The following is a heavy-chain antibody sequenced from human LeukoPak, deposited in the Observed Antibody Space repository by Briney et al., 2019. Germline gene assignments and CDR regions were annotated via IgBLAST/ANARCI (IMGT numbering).Heavy chain of an antibody. CDR1: GFTFSSYA. CDR3: ARDYGYYYGSGSYYIPD. CDR2: ISYDGSNK. V-gene: IGHV3-30-3*01. J-gene: IGHJ4*02. Sequence: GGSLRLSCAASGFTFSSYAMHWVRQAPGKGLEWVAVISYDGSNKYYADSVKGRFTISRDNSKNTLYLQMSSLRAEDTAVYYCARDYGYYYGSGSYYIPDWGQGTLVTDSS. D-gene: IGHD3-10*01.